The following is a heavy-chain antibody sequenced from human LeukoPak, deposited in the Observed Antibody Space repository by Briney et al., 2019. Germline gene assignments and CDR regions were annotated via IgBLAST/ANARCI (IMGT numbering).Heavy chain of an antibody. CDR1: GFTFSSYG. CDR3: AKDRREEKHRAAVTYYFDY. CDR2: IRYDGSNK. D-gene: IGHD6-13*01. J-gene: IGHJ4*02. Sequence: PGGSLRLSCAASGFTFSSYGMHWVRQAPGKGLEWVAFIRYDGSNKYYADSVKGRFTISRDNSKNTLYLQMNSLRAEDTAVYYCAKDRREEKHRAAVTYYFDYWGQGTLVTVSS. V-gene: IGHV3-30*02.